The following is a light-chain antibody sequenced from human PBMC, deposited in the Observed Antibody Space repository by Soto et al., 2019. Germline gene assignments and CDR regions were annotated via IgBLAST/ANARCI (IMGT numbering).Light chain of an antibody. J-gene: IGKJ1*01. CDR2: DAS. Sequence: DIQMTQSPSTLSASVGDRVTITCRASQSITNRLAWYQQKPGKAHKVLIYDASNLEYGVPSRFSGSGFGTEFILTISSLQPDDFATYCCQHYGGMWTFGQGTKVQMK. V-gene: IGKV1-5*01. CDR1: QSITNR. CDR3: QHYGGMWT.